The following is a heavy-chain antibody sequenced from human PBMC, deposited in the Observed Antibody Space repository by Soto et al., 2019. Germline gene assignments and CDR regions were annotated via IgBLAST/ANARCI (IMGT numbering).Heavy chain of an antibody. CDR1: GYTFTSYY. CDR3: ARGYCSGGSCSRSYYYYGMDV. Sequence: EASVKVSCKASGYTFTSYYMHWVRQAPGQGLEWMGITNPSGGSTSYAQKFQGRVTMTRDTSTSTVYMELSSLRSEDTAVYYCARGYCSGGSCSRSYYYYGMDVWGQGTTVTVSS. D-gene: IGHD2-15*01. J-gene: IGHJ6*02. V-gene: IGHV1-46*01. CDR2: TNPSGGST.